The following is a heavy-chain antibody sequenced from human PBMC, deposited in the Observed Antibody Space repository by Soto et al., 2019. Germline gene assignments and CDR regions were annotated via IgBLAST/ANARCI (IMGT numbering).Heavy chain of an antibody. V-gene: IGHV6-1*01. J-gene: IGHJ4*02. CDR3: ARGVAGTGFDL. CDR1: GDSVSSNTAA. Sequence: SQTLAVTCAISGDSVSSNTAAWNWIRSSPSRGLEWLGRTYYRSNWRHDYAVSVKSRITVNPDTSKNHFSLQLNSVPPDDTAVYYCARGVAGTGFDLWGQGTLVTVSS. CDR2: TYYRSNWRH. D-gene: IGHD6-19*01.